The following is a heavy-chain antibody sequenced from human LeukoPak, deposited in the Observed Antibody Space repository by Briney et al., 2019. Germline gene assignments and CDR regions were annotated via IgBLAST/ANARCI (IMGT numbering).Heavy chain of an antibody. CDR3: ARGVGAAVAY. CDR1: GFTFSDYY. J-gene: IGHJ4*02. CDR2: INSGGTI. D-gene: IGHD6-19*01. Sequence: GGSLRLSCAASGFTFSDYYMSWIRQAPGKGLEWVSYINSGGTIYYADSVKGRFTISRDNAKNSLYLQMNSLRAEDTAVYYCARGVGAAVAYWGRGTMVTVSS. V-gene: IGHV3-11*01.